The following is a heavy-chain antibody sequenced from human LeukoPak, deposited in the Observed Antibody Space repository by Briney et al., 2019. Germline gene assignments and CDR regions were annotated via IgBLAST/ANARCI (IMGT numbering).Heavy chain of an antibody. CDR3: ARERSFYGANLAVDY. CDR2: ISLSGSTI. Sequence: GGSLRLSCAASGFTFSDYYMSWIRQAPGKGLEWVSYISLSGSTIHYTDSVTGRFTISRDNARDSLFLQMNSLRAEDTAVYYCARERSFYGANLAVDYWGQGTLVTVSS. D-gene: IGHD4/OR15-4a*01. CDR1: GFTFSDYY. V-gene: IGHV3-11*01. J-gene: IGHJ4*02.